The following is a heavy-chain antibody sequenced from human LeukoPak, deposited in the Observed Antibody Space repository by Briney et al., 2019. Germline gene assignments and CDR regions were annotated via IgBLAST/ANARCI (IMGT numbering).Heavy chain of an antibody. D-gene: IGHD2-2*01. CDR1: GYTFTSYY. Sequence: ASVKVSCKASGYTFTSYYMHWVRQAPGQGLEWMGIINPSGGSTSYAQKFQGRVTMTRDMSTSTVYMELSSLRSEDTAVYYCAREAAAIARSGCYFDYWGQGTLVTVSS. CDR2: INPSGGST. CDR3: AREAAAIARSGCYFDY. V-gene: IGHV1-46*01. J-gene: IGHJ4*02.